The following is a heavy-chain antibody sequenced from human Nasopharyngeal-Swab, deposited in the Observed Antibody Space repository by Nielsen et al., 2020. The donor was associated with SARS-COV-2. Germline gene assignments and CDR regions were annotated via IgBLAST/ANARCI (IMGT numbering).Heavy chain of an antibody. CDR2: ISHNSGT. V-gene: IGHV4-59*11. CDR3: AKEGATGWFDP. CDR1: GVSITSQY. J-gene: IGHJ5*02. Sequence: SETLSLTCTVSGVSITSQYWSWIRQPPGQGLEWIGYISHNSGTSYNPFLKSRVTMFMDTSKNQFSLRLTSVTAADTAVYYCAKEGATGWFDPCGQGTLVTVSS.